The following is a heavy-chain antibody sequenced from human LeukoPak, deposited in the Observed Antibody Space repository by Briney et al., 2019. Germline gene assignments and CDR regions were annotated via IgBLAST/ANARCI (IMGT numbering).Heavy chain of an antibody. Sequence: PGGSLRLSCAASGFTFSGYSMNWVRQAPGKGLEWVSSISSSSSYIYYADSVKGRFTISRDNAKNSLYLQMNSLRAEDTAVYYCAKDRNWNYVNWFDPWGQGTLVTVSS. D-gene: IGHD1-7*01. CDR2: ISSSSSYI. J-gene: IGHJ5*02. CDR1: GFTFSGYS. CDR3: AKDRNWNYVNWFDP. V-gene: IGHV3-21*04.